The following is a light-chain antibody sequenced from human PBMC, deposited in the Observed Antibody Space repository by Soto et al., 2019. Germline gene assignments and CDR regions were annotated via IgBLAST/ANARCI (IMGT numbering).Light chain of an antibody. CDR2: AAS. CDR3: QQAETFPIT. V-gene: IGKV1D-12*01. J-gene: IGKJ5*01. Sequence: DIQMTQSPSSVSASVGDRVTISCQASQGISRSLAWYQQKPGKAPKLLIYAASSLQSGVPSRFSGSGFGTDFTLTISSLQPEDSAIYYCQQAETFPITFGKGTRLEIK. CDR1: QGISRS.